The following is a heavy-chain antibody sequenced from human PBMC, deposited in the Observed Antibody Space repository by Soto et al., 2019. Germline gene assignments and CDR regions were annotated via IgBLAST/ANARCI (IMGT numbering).Heavy chain of an antibody. CDR2: TYYRSKWYN. CDR3: ARVGQSSSSRDYGMDV. Sequence: SQTLSLTCAISGDSVSSNSAAWNWIRQSPSRGLEWLGRTYYRSKWYNDYAVSVKSRITINPDTSKNQFSLQLNSVTPEDTAVYYCARVGQSSSSRDYGMDVWGQGTTVNVYS. D-gene: IGHD6-6*01. J-gene: IGHJ6*02. V-gene: IGHV6-1*01. CDR1: GDSVSSNSAA.